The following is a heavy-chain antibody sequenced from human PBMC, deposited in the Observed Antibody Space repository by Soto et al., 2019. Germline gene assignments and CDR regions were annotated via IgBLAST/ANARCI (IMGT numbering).Heavy chain of an antibody. V-gene: IGHV4-61*01. Sequence: SETLSLTCTVSGGSVSSDSYSWSWVRQPPGKGLEWIGYVSYRGITTYNPSLKSRVTILLGTSKNQISLNLRSVTAADTAVYYCARDREYSFGLTYDIWGQGTMVTVSS. CDR3: ARDREYSFGLTYDI. CDR2: VSYRGIT. J-gene: IGHJ3*02. CDR1: GGSVSSDSYS. D-gene: IGHD3-3*01.